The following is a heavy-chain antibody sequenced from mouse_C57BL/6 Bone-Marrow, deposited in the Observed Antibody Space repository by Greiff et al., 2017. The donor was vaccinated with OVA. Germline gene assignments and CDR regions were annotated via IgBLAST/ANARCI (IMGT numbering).Heavy chain of an antibody. V-gene: IGHV3-8*01. Sequence: EVMLMESGPGLAKPSQTLSLTCSVTGYSITSDYWNWFRKFPGNKLEYMGYISYSGSTYYNPSLKSRISITRDTAKNQYYLQLNSVTTEDTATYYGARNGLGFHWYCDVWGTGTTVTVSS. D-gene: IGHD3-1*01. CDR3: ARNGLGFHWYCDV. CDR2: ISYSGST. J-gene: IGHJ1*03. CDR1: GYSITSDY.